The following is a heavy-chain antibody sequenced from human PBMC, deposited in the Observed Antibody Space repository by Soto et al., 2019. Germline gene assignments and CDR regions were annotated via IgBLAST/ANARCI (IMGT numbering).Heavy chain of an antibody. D-gene: IGHD2-21*02. Sequence: PGGSLRLSCAASGFTFSSYAMSWVRQAPGKGLEWVSAISGSGGSTYYADSVKGLFTISRDNSKNTLYLQMNSLRAEDTAVYYCAKLAYCGGDCLSAEYFQHWGQGTLVTVSS. J-gene: IGHJ1*01. CDR3: AKLAYCGGDCLSAEYFQH. V-gene: IGHV3-23*01. CDR1: GFTFSSYA. CDR2: ISGSGGST.